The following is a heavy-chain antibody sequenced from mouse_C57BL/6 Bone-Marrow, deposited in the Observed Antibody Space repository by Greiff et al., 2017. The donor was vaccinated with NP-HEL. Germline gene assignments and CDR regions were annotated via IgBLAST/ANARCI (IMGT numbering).Heavy chain of an antibody. CDR1: GYTFTEYT. Sequence: QVQLQQSGAELVKPGASVKLSCKASGYTFTEYTIHWVKQRSGQGLEWIGWFYPGSGSIKYNEKFKDKATLTADKSSSTVYMDLSRLTSEDSAVDCCARHGDYCGSSYGYFDVWGTGTTVTVSS. V-gene: IGHV1-62-2*01. CDR3: ARHGDYCGSSYGYFDV. CDR2: FYPGSGSI. D-gene: IGHD1-1*01. J-gene: IGHJ1*03.